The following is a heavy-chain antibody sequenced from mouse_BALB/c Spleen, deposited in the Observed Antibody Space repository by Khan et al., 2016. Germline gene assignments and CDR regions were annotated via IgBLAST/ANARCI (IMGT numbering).Heavy chain of an antibody. CDR3: AREPFAMDY. J-gene: IGHJ4*01. CDR1: GYTFTNYG. CDR2: INTYTGEP. Sequence: QIQLVQSGTELKKPGETVKISCKASGYTFTNYGMNWVKQAPGKGLKWMGWINTYTGEPTYADDFKGRFAFSLETSASTAYLQINNVKNEDTATYFCAREPFAMDYWGQGTSVTVSS. V-gene: IGHV9-3-1*01.